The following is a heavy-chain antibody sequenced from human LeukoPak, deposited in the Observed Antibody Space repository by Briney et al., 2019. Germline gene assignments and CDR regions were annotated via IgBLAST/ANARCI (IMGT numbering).Heavy chain of an antibody. V-gene: IGHV3-48*03. CDR3: ARVPTTVTYTDY. J-gene: IGHJ4*02. D-gene: IGHD4-17*01. CDR2: ISPTGGTK. CDR1: GFTFRSYE. Sequence: GGSLRLSCAASGFTFRSYEMNWVRQAPGKGLEWVSYISPTGGTKYYADSVKGRFTISRDNAKNSLFLQTNSLRVEDTAVYYCARVPTTVTYTDYWGQGTLVSVSS.